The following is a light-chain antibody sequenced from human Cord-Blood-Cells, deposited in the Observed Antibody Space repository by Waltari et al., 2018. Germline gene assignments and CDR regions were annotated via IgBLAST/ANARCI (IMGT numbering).Light chain of an antibody. CDR3: SSYTSSSTYV. V-gene: IGLV2-14*01. CDR2: EVS. Sequence: QSALTQPASVSGSPGQSITISCTGTSSDVGGYNYVPWYQQHPGNAPKLMIYEVSNRPSGVSNRFSGSKSGNTASLTISGLQAEDEADYYCSSYTSSSTYVFGTGTKVTVL. CDR1: SSDVGGYNY. J-gene: IGLJ1*01.